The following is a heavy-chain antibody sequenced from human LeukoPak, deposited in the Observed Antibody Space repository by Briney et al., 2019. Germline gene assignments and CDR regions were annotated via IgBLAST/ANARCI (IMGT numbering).Heavy chain of an antibody. CDR2: IYYTGNT. D-gene: IGHD3-9*01. CDR1: GGSISSGSYY. J-gene: IGHJ4*02. Sequence: PSQTLSLTCTVSGGSISSGSYYWSWIRQPPGKGLEWIGSIYYTGNTFYNPSLKSRLTISVDTSKNQFSLKLSSVTAADTAVYYCARQGDLRYFDWLLSHWGQGTLVTVSS. CDR3: ARQGDLRYFDWLLSH. V-gene: IGHV4-39*07.